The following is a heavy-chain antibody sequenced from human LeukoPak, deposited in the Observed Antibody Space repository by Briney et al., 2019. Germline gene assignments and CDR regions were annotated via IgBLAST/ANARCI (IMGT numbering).Heavy chain of an antibody. CDR1: GFSFSGYW. Sequence: PGGSLRLSCATSGFSFSGYWMTWFRQAPGKGPEWVANINEDGSQKNLVDSVKGRFTISRDNAKSSLYLQMNSLRVEDTAVYYCARDIPRGASHLDYWGQGTLVTVSS. J-gene: IGHJ4*02. CDR3: ARDIPRGASHLDY. CDR2: INEDGSQK. V-gene: IGHV3-7*01. D-gene: IGHD1-26*01.